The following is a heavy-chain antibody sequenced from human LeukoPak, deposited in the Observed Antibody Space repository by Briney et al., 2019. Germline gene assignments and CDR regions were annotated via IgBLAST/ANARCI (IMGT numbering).Heavy chain of an antibody. CDR3: ARGGDIAVVPAAMVGP. CDR1: GYTSTSYD. V-gene: IGHV1-8*01. D-gene: IGHD2-2*01. Sequence: GASVKVSCKASGYTSTSYDINWVRQATGQGLEWMGWMNTNSGNTGHAQKFQGRLTMTRDTSTNTAYMELSSLRSEDTAVYYCARGGDIAVVPAAMVGPWGQGTLVTVSS. CDR2: MNTNSGNT. J-gene: IGHJ5*02.